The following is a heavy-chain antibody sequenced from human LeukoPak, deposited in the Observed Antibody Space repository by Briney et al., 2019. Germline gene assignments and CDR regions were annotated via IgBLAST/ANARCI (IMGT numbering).Heavy chain of an antibody. CDR2: IYSGGTT. CDR3: ARDLYVDIVAPSGMDV. D-gene: IGHD5-12*01. V-gene: IGHV3-66*01. CDR1: GFTFNDYA. Sequence: PGGSLRLSCTPSGFTFNDYAMSWIRQAPGKGLEWVSVIYSGGTTYYADSVKGRFTISKDNSKNTLYLQMNSLRAEDTAVYYCARDLYVDIVAPSGMDVWGQGTTVTVSS. J-gene: IGHJ6*02.